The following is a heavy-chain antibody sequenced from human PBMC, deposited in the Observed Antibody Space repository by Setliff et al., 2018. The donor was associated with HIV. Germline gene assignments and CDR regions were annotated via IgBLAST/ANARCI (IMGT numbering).Heavy chain of an antibody. V-gene: IGHV1-3*01. J-gene: IGHJ4*02. CDR3: ARGHSSGWYEGHY. D-gene: IGHD6-19*01. CDR2: INAGNGNT. Sequence: ASVKVSCKASGYTFTDYTIHWVRQAPGQRLEWMGWINAGNGNTKYSQKFQGRVSITRDTSASKAYLELSSLRSEDTAVYYCARGHSSGWYEGHYWGQGTLVTVSS. CDR1: GYTFTDYT.